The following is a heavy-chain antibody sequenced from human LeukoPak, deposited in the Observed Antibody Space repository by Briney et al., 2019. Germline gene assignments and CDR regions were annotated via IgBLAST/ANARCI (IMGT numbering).Heavy chain of an antibody. Sequence: SETLSLTCAVYGGSFSGYYWSWIRQPPGKGLEWIGEINHSGSTNYNPSLKSRVTISVDTSKNQFSLKLSSVTAADTAVYYCARGQGLRWYPATVGAPRRKHYFDYWGQGTLVTVSS. CDR1: GGSFSGYY. J-gene: IGHJ4*02. CDR2: INHSGST. V-gene: IGHV4-34*01. D-gene: IGHD4-23*01. CDR3: ARGQGLRWYPATVGAPRRKHYFDY.